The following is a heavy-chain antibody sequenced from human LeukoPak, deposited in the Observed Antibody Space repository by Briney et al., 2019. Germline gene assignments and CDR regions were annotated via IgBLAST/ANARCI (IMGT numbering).Heavy chain of an antibody. CDR3: ASRYYDFWSGYYGTIDY. CDR2: IYYSGGT. Sequence: SETLSLTCTVSGGSISSGDYYWSWIRQPPGKGLEWIGYIYYSGGTYYNPSLKSRVTISVDTSKNQFSLKLSSVTAADTAVYYCASRYYDFWSGYYGTIDYWGQGTLVTVSS. D-gene: IGHD3-3*01. J-gene: IGHJ4*02. V-gene: IGHV4-30-4*08. CDR1: GGSISSGDYY.